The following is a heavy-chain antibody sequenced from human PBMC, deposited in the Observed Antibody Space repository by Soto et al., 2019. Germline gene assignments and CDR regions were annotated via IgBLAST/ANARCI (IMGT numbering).Heavy chain of an antibody. CDR2: IWYDGSNK. V-gene: IGHV3-33*01. J-gene: IGHJ4*02. CDR3: AREITMVRWSFDY. CDR1: GFTFSSYG. D-gene: IGHD3-10*01. Sequence: ESGGGVVQPGRSLRLSCAASGFTFSSYGMHWVRQAPGKGLEWVAVIWYDGSNKYYADSVKGRFTISRDNSKNTLYLQMNSLRAEDTAVYYCAREITMVRWSFDYWGQGTLVTVSS.